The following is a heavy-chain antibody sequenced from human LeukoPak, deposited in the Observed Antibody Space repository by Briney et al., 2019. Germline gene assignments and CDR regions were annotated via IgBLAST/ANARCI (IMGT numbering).Heavy chain of an antibody. J-gene: IGHJ3*02. CDR1: GDSVSSKSAA. Sequence: SQTLSLTCAISGDSVSSKSAAWNWIRQSPSRGLEWLGRTYYRSKWYSDYAVSLKSRISINPDTSKNQFSLHLNSVTPEDTAVYHCAGTSGAFTVTDAFDIWGQGTMVTVSS. V-gene: IGHV6-1*01. D-gene: IGHD4-17*01. CDR2: TYYRSKWYS. CDR3: AGTSGAFTVTDAFDI.